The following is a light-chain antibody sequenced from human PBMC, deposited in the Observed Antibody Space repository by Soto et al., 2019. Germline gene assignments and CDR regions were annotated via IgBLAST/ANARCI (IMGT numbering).Light chain of an antibody. CDR2: DAS. CDR3: QQRSNWPPLT. Sequence: EIVLTQSPVILSLSPGERAPLSCRASQSVSNYLAWYRQKAGQAPRPLIYDASKRATGIPARFSGSGSGTDFTLTISSLEPEDFPVYYCQQRSNWPPLTFGGGTKVEIK. J-gene: IGKJ4*01. CDR1: QSVSNY. V-gene: IGKV3-11*01.